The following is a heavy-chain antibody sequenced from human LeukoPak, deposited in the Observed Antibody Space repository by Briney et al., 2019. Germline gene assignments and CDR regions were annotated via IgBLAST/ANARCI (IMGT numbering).Heavy chain of an antibody. CDR2: FDPEDGET. D-gene: IGHD3-16*01. Sequence: ASVKVSCKASGGTFSSYAISWVRQAPGKGLEWMGGFDPEDGETIYAQKLQGRVTMTEDTSTDTAYMELSSLRSEDTAVYYCATGGGWDWGQGTLVTVSS. J-gene: IGHJ4*02. CDR1: GGTFSSYA. CDR3: ATGGGWD. V-gene: IGHV1-24*01.